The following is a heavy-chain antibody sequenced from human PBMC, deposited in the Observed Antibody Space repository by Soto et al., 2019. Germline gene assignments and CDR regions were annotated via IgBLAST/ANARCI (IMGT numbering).Heavy chain of an antibody. CDR3: ARLDKFSSGWS. J-gene: IGHJ4*02. CDR1: GFTFSSYA. D-gene: IGHD6-19*01. Sequence: QVQLVESGGGGVQPGRSLRLSCAASGFTFSSYAMHWVRQAPGKGLEWVATISYDGSIEYYADSVKGRFTVSRDNSENTLHLQMESMRPEDTALFYCARLDKFSSGWSWGQGTLVTVSS. CDR2: ISYDGSIE. V-gene: IGHV3-30-3*01.